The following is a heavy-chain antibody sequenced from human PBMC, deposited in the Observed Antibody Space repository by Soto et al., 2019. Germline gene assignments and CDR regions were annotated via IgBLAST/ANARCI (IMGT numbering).Heavy chain of an antibody. J-gene: IGHJ4*02. D-gene: IGHD6-13*01. Sequence: QVQLVQSGAEVKKPGSSVNVSCKASGGTFSSYPISWVRQAPGQGLEWMGWIVPIFGTVNYAQKFQGRVTMTADRSTSTAYMDLSSLRSEDTAVYYCARDLDGSSRLDYWGQGTLVTVSS. V-gene: IGHV1-69*06. CDR1: GGTFSSYP. CDR2: IVPIFGTV. CDR3: ARDLDGSSRLDY.